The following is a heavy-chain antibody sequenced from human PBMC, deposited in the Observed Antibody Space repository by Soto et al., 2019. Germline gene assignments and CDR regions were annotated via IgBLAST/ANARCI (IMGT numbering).Heavy chain of an antibody. V-gene: IGHV3-74*01. J-gene: IGHJ6*02. CDR1: GFTFSSYW. Sequence: PGGSLRLSCAASGFTFSSYWMHWVRQAPGKGLVWVSRINSDGSSTSYADSVKGRFTISRDNAKNTLYLQMNSLRGEDTAVYYCARGLPAARNGLDVWGQGTTVTVSS. CDR2: INSDGSST. CDR3: ARGLPAARNGLDV. D-gene: IGHD6-6*01.